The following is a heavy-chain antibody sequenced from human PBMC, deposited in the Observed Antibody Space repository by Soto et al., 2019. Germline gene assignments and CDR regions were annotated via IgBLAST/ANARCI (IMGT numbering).Heavy chain of an antibody. CDR3: ARDDDFPDNGLDY. Sequence: QVQLVESVGGVVQPGRSLRLSCAVSGFTFSKHGMHWVRQAPGKGLEWVAVILADGSRQHYGDSVTGRFTISRDNAKNTLFLQMESLRAEDTAGYYCARDDDFPDNGLDYWGQGILVTVSS. V-gene: IGHV3-33*01. CDR2: ILADGSRQ. J-gene: IGHJ4*02. CDR1: GFTFSKHG. D-gene: IGHD1-1*01.